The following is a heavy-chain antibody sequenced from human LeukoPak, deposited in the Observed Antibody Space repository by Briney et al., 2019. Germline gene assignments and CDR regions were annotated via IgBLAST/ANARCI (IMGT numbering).Heavy chain of an antibody. CDR1: GGSISSDY. V-gene: IGHV4-59*12. Sequence: PSETLSLTCIVSGGSISSDYWSWIRQPPGKGLEWIGYIYYSGSTNYNPSLKSRVTISLDRSKKKFSLKLTSVTAADTAVYFCARGAEYYAIWRGYAGYSDYWGQGISVTVSS. CDR3: ARGAEYYAIWRGYAGYSDY. J-gene: IGHJ4*02. CDR2: IYYSGST. D-gene: IGHD3-3*01.